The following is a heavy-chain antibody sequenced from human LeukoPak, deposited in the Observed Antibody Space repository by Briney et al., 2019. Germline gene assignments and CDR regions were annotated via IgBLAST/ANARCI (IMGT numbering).Heavy chain of an antibody. D-gene: IGHD2-21*02. CDR1: GDSISSSNW. J-gene: IGHJ4*02. Sequence: SETLSPTCTVSGDSISSSNWWSWIRQPPGKGLEWIGYIYYSGSTNYNPSLKSRVTISVDTSKNQFSLKLSSVTAADTAVYYCARGGTARTATPIYWGQGTLVTVSS. CDR3: ARGGTARTATPIY. V-gene: IGHV4-59*01. CDR2: IYYSGST.